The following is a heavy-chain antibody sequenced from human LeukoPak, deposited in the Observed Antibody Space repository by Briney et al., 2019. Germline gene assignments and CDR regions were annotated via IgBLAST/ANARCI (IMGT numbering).Heavy chain of an antibody. Sequence: SETLSLTCTVSGGSISSSSYYWGWIRQPPGKGLEWIGSIYYSGSTYYNPSLKSRVTISVDTSKNQFSLKLSSVTAADTAVYYCARASVLLGYCSSTSCYGGLDAFDIWGQGTMVTVSS. J-gene: IGHJ3*02. D-gene: IGHD2-2*01. CDR1: GGSISSSSYY. V-gene: IGHV4-39*01. CDR3: ARASVLLGYCSSTSCYGGLDAFDI. CDR2: IYYSGST.